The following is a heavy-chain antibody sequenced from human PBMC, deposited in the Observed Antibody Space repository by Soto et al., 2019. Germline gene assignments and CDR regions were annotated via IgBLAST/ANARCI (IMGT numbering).Heavy chain of an antibody. CDR1: GFTFSSYA. Sequence: EVQLLESGGGLVQPGGSLRLSCAASGFTFSSYAMSWVRQAPGKGLEWVSAISGSGGSTYYADSVKGRFTISRDNSKNTLYLQMNSLRAEDTAVYYCAKPRKGYYYDSSGYYDYWGQGTLVTVSS. CDR2: ISGSGGST. V-gene: IGHV3-23*01. D-gene: IGHD3-22*01. CDR3: AKPRKGYYYDSSGYYDY. J-gene: IGHJ4*02.